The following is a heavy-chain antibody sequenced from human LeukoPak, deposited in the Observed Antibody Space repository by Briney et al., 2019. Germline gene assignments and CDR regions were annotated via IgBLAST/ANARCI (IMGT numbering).Heavy chain of an antibody. J-gene: IGHJ4*02. D-gene: IGHD2-8*02. V-gene: IGHV3-30*02. CDR3: ATHRSVVYPFDY. CDR1: GFTFRTYG. CDR2: IRNDGTIK. Sequence: GGSLRLSCAASGFTFRTYGMHWVRQAPGKGLEWVAFIRNDGTIKYYADSVKGRFTISRDNSKNTLYLQMNSLRAEDTAVYYCATHRSVVYPFDYWGQGTLVTVSS.